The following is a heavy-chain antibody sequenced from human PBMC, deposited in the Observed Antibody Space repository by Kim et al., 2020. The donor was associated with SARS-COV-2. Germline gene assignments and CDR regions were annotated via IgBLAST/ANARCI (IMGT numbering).Heavy chain of an antibody. CDR1: GGTFSSYA. Sequence: SVKVSCKASGGTFSSYAISWVRQAPGQGLEWMGGIIPIFGTANYAQKFQGRVTITADESTSTAYMELSSLRSEDTAVYYCARVGGEATMIVEGYFQHWGPGTLVTVSS. CDR3: ARVGGEATMIVEGYFQH. D-gene: IGHD3-22*01. V-gene: IGHV1-69*13. J-gene: IGHJ1*01. CDR2: IIPIFGTA.